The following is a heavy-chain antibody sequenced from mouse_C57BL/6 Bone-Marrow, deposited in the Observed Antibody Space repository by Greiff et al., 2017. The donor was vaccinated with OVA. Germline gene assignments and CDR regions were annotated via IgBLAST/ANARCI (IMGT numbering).Heavy chain of an antibody. Sequence: VQLKQSVAELVRPGASVKLSCTASGFNIKNTYMHWVKQRPEQGLEWIGRIDPANGNTKYAPKFQGKATITADTSSNTAYLQLSSLTSEDTSIYYCASPVVAKDWYCDVWGTGTTVTVSS. V-gene: IGHV14-3*01. CDR2: IDPANGNT. CDR3: ASPVVAKDWYCDV. J-gene: IGHJ1*03. D-gene: IGHD1-1*01. CDR1: GFNIKNTY.